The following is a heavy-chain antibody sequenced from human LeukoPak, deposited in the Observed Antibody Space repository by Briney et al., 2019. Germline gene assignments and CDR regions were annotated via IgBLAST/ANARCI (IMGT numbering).Heavy chain of an antibody. CDR2: IYSDGNT. CDR3: ARGVEPLAANTLAY. J-gene: IGHJ4*02. V-gene: IGHV3-53*01. Sequence: PGGSLTLSCAASGFTVITNDMTWVRQAPGKGLEWVSVIYSDGNTKYADSVQGRFTISRDNSKNTLYLEMNSLSPDDTAVYYCARGVEPLAANTLAYWGQGTLVTVSS. CDR1: GFTVITND. D-gene: IGHD1-14*01.